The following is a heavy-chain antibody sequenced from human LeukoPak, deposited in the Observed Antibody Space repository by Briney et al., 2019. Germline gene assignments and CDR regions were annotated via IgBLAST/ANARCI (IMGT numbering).Heavy chain of an antibody. Sequence: PSETLSLTCSVSGDSISRSDSYWDWIRQPPGKGLEWIGTIYYSGRTYYSPSLNSRVAMSVDASNNQFSLNLRSVTAADTAVYYCARRRYYDGSGYLEWGQGTLLSVSS. J-gene: IGHJ1*01. CDR2: IYYSGRT. D-gene: IGHD3-22*01. CDR1: GDSISRSDSY. V-gene: IGHV4-39*01. CDR3: ARRRYYDGSGYLE.